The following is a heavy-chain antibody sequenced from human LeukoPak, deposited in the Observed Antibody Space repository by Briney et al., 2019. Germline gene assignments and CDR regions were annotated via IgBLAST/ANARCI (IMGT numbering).Heavy chain of an antibody. Sequence: GGSVRLSCAASGFTFSSYAMRWVRQAPGKGLEGVSAISCSGGSTYYADSVKGRFTISRDNSKNTLYLQMNSLRAEDTAVHYCAKDHPTPFDYWGQGTLVTVSS. V-gene: IGHV3-23*01. CDR1: GFTFSSYA. J-gene: IGHJ4*02. CDR2: ISCSGGST. CDR3: AKDHPTPFDY.